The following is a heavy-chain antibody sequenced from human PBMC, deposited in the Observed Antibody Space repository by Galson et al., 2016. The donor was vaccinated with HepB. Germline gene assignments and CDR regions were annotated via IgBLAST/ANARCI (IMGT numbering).Heavy chain of an antibody. CDR3: ARAGEDYGGHPSNY. CDR2: ISYDGTNK. CDR1: GFTFSSYA. D-gene: IGHD4-23*01. J-gene: IGHJ4*02. V-gene: IGHV3-30*04. Sequence: SLRLSCAASGFTFSSYAMSWVRQAPGKGLEWVAVISYDGTNKYYADSVRGRFTISRDNSMDTLYLQMNSLRGEDTAVYYCARAGEDYGGHPSNYWGQGTLVTVSS.